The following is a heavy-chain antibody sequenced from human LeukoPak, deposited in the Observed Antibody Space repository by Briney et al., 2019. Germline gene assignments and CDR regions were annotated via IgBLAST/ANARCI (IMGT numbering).Heavy chain of an antibody. V-gene: IGHV3-11*04. Sequence: GGSLRLSCAASGFTFSDYYMSWIRQAPGKGLEWVSYISSSGSTIYYADSVKGRFTISRDNAKSTLYLQMNSLRAEDTAVYYCARAKGMVRGVIPRYYYYYMDVWGKGTTVTVSS. J-gene: IGHJ6*03. CDR3: ARAKGMVRGVIPRYYYYYMDV. D-gene: IGHD3-10*01. CDR1: GFTFSDYY. CDR2: ISSSGSTI.